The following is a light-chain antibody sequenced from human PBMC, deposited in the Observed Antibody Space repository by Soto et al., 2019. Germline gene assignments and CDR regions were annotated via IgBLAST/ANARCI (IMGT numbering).Light chain of an antibody. Sequence: QSALTQPASVSGSPGKSITISCTGTSSDVGGYNYVSWYQQHPGKAPRFMIYEVSHRPSGVSHRFSGSKSGNTASLTISGLQAEDEADYYCSSYTSSRIRYVFGTGTKVTVL. V-gene: IGLV2-14*01. CDR3: SSYTSSRIRYV. CDR1: SSDVGGYNY. J-gene: IGLJ1*01. CDR2: EVS.